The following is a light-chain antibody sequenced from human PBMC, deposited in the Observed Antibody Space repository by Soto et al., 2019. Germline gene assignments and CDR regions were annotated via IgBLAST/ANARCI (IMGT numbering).Light chain of an antibody. J-gene: IGLJ1*01. V-gene: IGLV1-51*01. Sequence: QSVMTQPPSVSAAPGQKVTISCSGSSSNIGGNSVSWYQQLPGTAPKLLIYDDNKRPSGIPDRFSGSKSGTSATLGITGFQTGDEADYYSGSWDSSLSAYVFGPGTKLTVL. CDR3: GSWDSSLSAYV. CDR1: SSNIGGNS. CDR2: DDN.